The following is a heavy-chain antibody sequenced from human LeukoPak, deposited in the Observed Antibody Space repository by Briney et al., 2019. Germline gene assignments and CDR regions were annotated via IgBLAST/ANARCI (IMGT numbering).Heavy chain of an antibody. V-gene: IGHV4-59*06. D-gene: IGHD6-13*01. J-gene: IGHJ4*02. Sequence: SETLSLTCTVSGGSISSYYWSWIRQPPGKGPEWIGYIYYSGSTSYNPSLKSRVTISVDTSKNQFSLNLRSVTAADTAVYFCARSGGIAAPRRYFDYWGQGTLVTVSS. CDR1: GGSISSYY. CDR2: IYYSGST. CDR3: ARSGGIAAPRRYFDY.